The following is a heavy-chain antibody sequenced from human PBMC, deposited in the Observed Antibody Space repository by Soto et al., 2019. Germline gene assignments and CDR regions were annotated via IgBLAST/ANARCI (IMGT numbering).Heavy chain of an antibody. Sequence: ASVKVYCKASGYTFTSYGISWVRQAPGQGLERMGWISAYNGNTNYAQKLQGRVTMTTDTSTSTAYMELRSLRSDDTAVYYCARVPVPIKVATPEAFDIWCQGTMVTVS. CDR1: GYTFTSYG. CDR3: ARVPVPIKVATPEAFDI. D-gene: IGHD5-12*01. J-gene: IGHJ3*02. CDR2: ISAYNGNT. V-gene: IGHV1-18*01.